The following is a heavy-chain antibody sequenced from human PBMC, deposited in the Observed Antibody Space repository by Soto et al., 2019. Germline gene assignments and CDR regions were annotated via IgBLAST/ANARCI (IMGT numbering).Heavy chain of an antibody. CDR3: ARLPYDSSGYYYPPYYYYYGMDV. CDR1: GSSPSTSRMC. D-gene: IGHD3-22*01. Sequence: GPTLVNPTQTPTPTCTFPGSSPSTSRMCVSWIRQPPGKALEWLALTDRDDDKYYSISLKTRLTNSNDTSKNQVVLTMTNMGPVDTATYYCARLPYDSSGYYYPPYYYYYGMDVWGQGTTVTVSS. CDR2: TDRDDDK. J-gene: IGHJ6*02. V-gene: IGHV2-70*01.